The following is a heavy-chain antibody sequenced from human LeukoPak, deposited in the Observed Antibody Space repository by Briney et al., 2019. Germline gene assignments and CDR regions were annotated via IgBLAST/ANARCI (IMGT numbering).Heavy chain of an antibody. V-gene: IGHV5-51*01. D-gene: IGHD4-17*01. J-gene: IGHJ5*02. CDR1: GYSFTSYW. Sequence: GESLKISCKGSGYSFTSYWIGWVRQMPGKGLEWMGIIYPGDSDTRYSPSFQGQVTISADKSISTAYMQWSSLKASDTAMYYCARHRGRGTTVTTGSLDPWGQGTLVTVSS. CDR3: ARHRGRGTTVTTGSLDP. CDR2: IYPGDSDT.